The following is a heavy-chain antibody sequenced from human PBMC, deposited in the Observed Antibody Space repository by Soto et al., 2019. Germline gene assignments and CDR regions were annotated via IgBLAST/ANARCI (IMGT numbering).Heavy chain of an antibody. D-gene: IGHD5-18*01. V-gene: IGHV3-74*01. CDR3: ARGFGYSYGYVPY. J-gene: IGHJ4*02. CDR1: GFTFSSYC. Sequence: LILSCAASGFTFSSYCMHWVRQAPGKGLVWVSRINSDGSSTSYADSVKGRFTISRDNAKNTLYLQMNSLRAEDTAVYYCARGFGYSYGYVPYWGQGTLVTV. CDR2: INSDGSST.